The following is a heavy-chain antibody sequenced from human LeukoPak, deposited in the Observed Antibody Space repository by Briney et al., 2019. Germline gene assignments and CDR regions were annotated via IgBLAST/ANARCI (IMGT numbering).Heavy chain of an antibody. CDR2: INTNTGNP. D-gene: IGHD3-10*01. V-gene: IGHV7-4-1*02. CDR3: ARSDYYGSGSYSTY. Sequence: ASVKVSCKASGYTFTRYAMNWVRQAPGQGLEWMGWINTNTGNPTYAQGFTGRFVFSLDTSVNTAYLQISGLKAEDTAVYYCARSDYYGSGSYSTYWGQGTLVTVSS. J-gene: IGHJ4*02. CDR1: GYTFTRYA.